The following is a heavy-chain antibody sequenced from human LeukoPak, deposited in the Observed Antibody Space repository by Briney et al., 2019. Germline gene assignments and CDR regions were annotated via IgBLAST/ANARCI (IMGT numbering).Heavy chain of an antibody. CDR1: GGSISSYY. J-gene: IGHJ4*02. Sequence: SETLSLTCTVSGGSISSYYWSWIRQPPGKGLEWIGYIYYSGSTNYNPSLKSRVTISVDTSKNQFSLKLSSVTAAGTAVYYCARVDTGTFDYWGQGTLVTVSS. CDR3: ARVDTGTFDY. CDR2: IYYSGST. D-gene: IGHD2-8*02. V-gene: IGHV4-59*01.